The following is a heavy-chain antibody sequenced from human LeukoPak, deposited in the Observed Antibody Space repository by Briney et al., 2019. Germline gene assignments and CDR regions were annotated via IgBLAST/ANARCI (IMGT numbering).Heavy chain of an antibody. CDR1: GFIVSNNY. D-gene: IGHD3-10*01. J-gene: IGHJ4*02. V-gene: IGHV3-53*01. CDR2: IYSGGTT. Sequence: GGSLRLSCAASGFIVSNNYMTWVRQPPGKGLEWVSAIYSGGTTYYADSVKGRFTISRGDSKNTVFLQMNSLRAEDTALYYCARGGEDSPLWFEPKQYHFDCWGQGALVTVSS. CDR3: ARGGEDSPLWFEPKQYHFDC.